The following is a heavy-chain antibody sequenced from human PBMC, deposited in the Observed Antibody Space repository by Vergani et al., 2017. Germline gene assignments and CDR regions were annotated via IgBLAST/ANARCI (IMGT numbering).Heavy chain of an antibody. V-gene: IGHV3-9*01. Sequence: EVQLVESGGGLVQPGRSLRLSCAASGFTFDDYAMHWVRQAPGKGLEWVSGISWNSGSIGYADSVKGRFTISRDNDKNSLYLQMNSLRAEDTALYYCAKDMGAVAITIDYWGQGTLVTVSS. D-gene: IGHD6-19*01. CDR3: AKDMGAVAITIDY. J-gene: IGHJ4*02. CDR2: ISWNSGSI. CDR1: GFTFDDYA.